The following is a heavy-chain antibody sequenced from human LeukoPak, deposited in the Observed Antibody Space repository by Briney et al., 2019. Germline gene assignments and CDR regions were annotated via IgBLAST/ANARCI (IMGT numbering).Heavy chain of an antibody. D-gene: IGHD5-24*01. V-gene: IGHV1-46*01. Sequence: ASVKVSCKASGYTFTDYYMHWVRQAPGQGLEWMGLISPGADGTNTAQRFQDRVTMTRDTSTSTVHLDLISLKSEDTAVYYCAREGRRDGYNVMAFDYWGQGTLVTVSS. CDR3: AREGRRDGYNVMAFDY. J-gene: IGHJ4*02. CDR1: GYTFTDYY. CDR2: ISPGADGT.